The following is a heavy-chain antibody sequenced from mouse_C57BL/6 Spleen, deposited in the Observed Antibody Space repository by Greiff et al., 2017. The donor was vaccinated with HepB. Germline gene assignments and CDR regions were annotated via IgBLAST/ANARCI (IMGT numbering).Heavy chain of an antibody. D-gene: IGHD1-1*01. CDR3: ASGLSTRYFDV. CDR2: INPSSGYT. CDR1: GYIFTSYW. Sequence: QVQLQQSGAELAKPGASVKLSCKASGYIFTSYWMHWVKQRPGQGLEWIGYINPSSGYTKYNQKFKDKATLTADKSSSTAYMQLSSLTYEDSAVYYCASGLSTRYFDVWGTGTTVTVSS. V-gene: IGHV1-7*01. J-gene: IGHJ1*03.